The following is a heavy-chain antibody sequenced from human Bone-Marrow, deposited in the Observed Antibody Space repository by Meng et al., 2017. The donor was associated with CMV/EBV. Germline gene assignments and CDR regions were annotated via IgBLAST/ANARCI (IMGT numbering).Heavy chain of an antibody. J-gene: IGHJ4*02. Sequence: ASVKVSCKASGYTFTSYGISWVRQAPGQGLEWMGWISAYNGNTNYAQKLQGRVTMTTDTSTSTAYMELSRLRSDDTAVYYCARVGRAPLRSGIIVVVPAAPSDYWGQGTLVTVSS. D-gene: IGHD2-2*01. CDR3: ARVGRAPLRSGIIVVVPAAPSDY. CDR1: GYTFTSYG. CDR2: ISAYNGNT. V-gene: IGHV1-18*01.